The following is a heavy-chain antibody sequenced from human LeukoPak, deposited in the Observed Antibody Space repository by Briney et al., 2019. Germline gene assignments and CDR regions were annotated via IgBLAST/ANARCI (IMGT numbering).Heavy chain of an antibody. CDR2: IYYSGST. V-gene: IGHV4-38-2*02. D-gene: IGHD3-22*01. CDR3: ARDYYDSSGYYYVYYYYYMDV. CDR1: GYSISSGYY. J-gene: IGHJ6*03. Sequence: SETLSLTCTVSGYSISSGYYWGWIRQPPGKGLEWIGSIYYSGSTYYNPSLKSRVTISVDTSKNQFSLKLSSVTAADTAVYYCARDYYDSSGYYYVYYYYYMDVWGKGTTVTVSS.